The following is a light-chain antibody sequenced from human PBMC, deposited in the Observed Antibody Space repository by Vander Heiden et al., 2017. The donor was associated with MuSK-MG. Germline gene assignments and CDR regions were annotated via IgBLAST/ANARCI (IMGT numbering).Light chain of an antibody. CDR3: HTWLSNSGV. J-gene: IGLJ2*01. Sequence: LTHPPSVSLSPGQTATITCTGAKLGADFSSRSHQRPAESPFLVLYQGNKRPPELSEGSNGSNSGNTATLTIRADQSVDDGDYSCHTWLSNSGVFGGGTKLTVL. V-gene: IGLV3-1*01. CDR2: QGN. CDR1: KLGADF.